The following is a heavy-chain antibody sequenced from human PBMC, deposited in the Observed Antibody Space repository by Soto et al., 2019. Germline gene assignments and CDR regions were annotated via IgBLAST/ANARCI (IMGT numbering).Heavy chain of an antibody. V-gene: IGHV2-5*02. CDR2: IYWDDSK. CDR1: GFSLSTSGVG. J-gene: IGHJ4*02. D-gene: IGHD1-1*01. CDR3: APKGPEDWHVAY. Sequence: QITLKESGPTLVRPTQTLTLTCAFSGFSLSTSGVGVGWIRQPPGKALEWLAVIYWDDSKHYSPSLRSRLTITCDSTRNPVGRTLTNMAPIVTGTYYCAPKGPEDWHVAYWGQGTLVTISP.